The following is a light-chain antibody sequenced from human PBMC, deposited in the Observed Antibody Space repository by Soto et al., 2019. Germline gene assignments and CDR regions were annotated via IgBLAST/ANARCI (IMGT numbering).Light chain of an antibody. V-gene: IGLV1-44*01. CDR3: AAWHDSLYGLV. Sequence: QSVLTQPPSTSGTPGQRVTISGSGSSTNVGVNPVNWYQQFPGTAPRLLIYTNDQRPSSVPGRFPGCKSDTTASLDISGLQSNKDADYYCAAWHDSLYGLVFGGGTKPTVL. J-gene: IGLJ2*01. CDR1: STNVGVNP. CDR2: TND.